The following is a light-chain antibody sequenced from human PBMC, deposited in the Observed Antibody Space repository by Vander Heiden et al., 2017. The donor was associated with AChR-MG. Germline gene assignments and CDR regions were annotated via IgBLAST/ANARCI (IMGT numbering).Light chain of an antibody. J-gene: IGKJ1*01. V-gene: IGKV1-39*01. CDR3: QQSDSSPRT. CDR1: QTIAGY. CDR2: AAS. Sequence: DIQMTQSPSSLPASVGDRVTITCRTSQTIAGYLNWYQQKPGKAPKLLIYAASSLQSGVPSRFSGSGSGTDFTLTISSLQSEDFATYYCQQSDSSPRTFGQGTKVEIE.